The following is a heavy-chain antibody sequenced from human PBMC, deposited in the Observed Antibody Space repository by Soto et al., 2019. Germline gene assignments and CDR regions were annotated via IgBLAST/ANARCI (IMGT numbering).Heavy chain of an antibody. D-gene: IGHD2-2*03. Sequence: PQALPLSSTCSACSASSGANFLGCILLAQRKGLEWIGTIYSSENTYYNPSLLSRVTISVDTSKNEFSLRLSSVTAADTAVYYCARLNGYCIRTKCHGYYRMDVWGQGTTVT. CDR2: IYSSENT. V-gene: IGHV4-30-2*03. J-gene: IGHJ6*02. CDR1: ACSASSGANF. CDR3: ARLNGYCIRTKCHGYYRMDV.